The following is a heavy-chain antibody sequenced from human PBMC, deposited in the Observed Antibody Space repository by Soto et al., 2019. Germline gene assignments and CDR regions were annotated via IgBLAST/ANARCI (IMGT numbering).Heavy chain of an antibody. CDR2: IGAYNGNT. J-gene: IGHJ6*02. CDR3: AREGFIRIQLWFSHYYYYGRDV. V-gene: IGHV1-18*01. CDR1: GYTFTGEG. D-gene: IGHD5-18*01. Sequence: ASVKVSCKASGYTFTGEGFSWVDRAPEKGLEWLGWIGAYNGNTNYARRLLGEVTLTTETSRSTAYMELRSLRSDDKAVYYCAREGFIRIQLWFSHYYYYGRDVWGQGTTVTVSS.